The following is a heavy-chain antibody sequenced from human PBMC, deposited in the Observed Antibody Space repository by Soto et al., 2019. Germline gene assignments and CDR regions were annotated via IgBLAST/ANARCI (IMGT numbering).Heavy chain of an antibody. CDR3: SRGLTIVRGTIKNFFDF. D-gene: IGHD3-10*01. Sequence: GGSLRLSCAASGFTFTDHCMSWVRQAPGKGLEWVAYSSSSGGYTKYADSVKGRFTISRDNVENSMYLQMYSERAESTAVYHCSRGLTIVRGTIKNFFDFWGQGTPVTVSS. CDR2: SSSSGGYT. V-gene: IGHV3-11*06. CDR1: GFTFTDHC. J-gene: IGHJ4*02.